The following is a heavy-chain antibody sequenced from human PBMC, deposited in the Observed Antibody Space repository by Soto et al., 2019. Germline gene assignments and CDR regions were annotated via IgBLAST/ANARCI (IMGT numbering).Heavy chain of an antibody. Sequence: QVQLQESGPGLLRPSQTLSLTCPVSGGSISSSDYDWRWIRQSPAEGMEWIGYIFYTGNTYYHPSLKGRLTISVATSKNQFSLRLSSVTAADPAVYYFARYHEYGRSLEFWGPGNLVTVSS. D-gene: IGHD3-3*01. V-gene: IGHV4-30-4*01. CDR1: GGSISSSDYD. CDR2: IFYTGNT. J-gene: IGHJ4*02. CDR3: ARYHEYGRSLEF.